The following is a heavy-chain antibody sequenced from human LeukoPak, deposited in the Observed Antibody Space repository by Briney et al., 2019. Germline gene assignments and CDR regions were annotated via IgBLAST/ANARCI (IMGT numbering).Heavy chain of an antibody. CDR1: GFTFSSYS. D-gene: IGHD6-13*01. Sequence: GGSLRLSCTASGFTFSSYSMNWVRQAPGKGLEWVSSISSSSSYIYYADSVKGRFTISRDNAKNSLYLQMNSLRAEDTAVYYCARGSHSSSWYGSWGQGTLVTVSS. CDR3: ARGSHSSSWYGS. CDR2: ISSSSSYI. J-gene: IGHJ5*02. V-gene: IGHV3-21*01.